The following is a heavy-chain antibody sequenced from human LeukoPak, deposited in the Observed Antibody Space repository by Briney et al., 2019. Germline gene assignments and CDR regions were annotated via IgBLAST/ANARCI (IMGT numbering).Heavy chain of an antibody. V-gene: IGHV3-23*01. CDR2: ITSSGGST. Sequence: GGSLRLSCVASGFTFSSYAMNWVRQAPGMGLEWVSVITSSGGSTAYADSVRGRYTISRDNSKNTLYMQMNSLRAEDTAVYYCVTESTGTLDYWGQGILVTVSS. D-gene: IGHD3-9*01. J-gene: IGHJ4*02. CDR3: VTESTGTLDY. CDR1: GFTFSSYA.